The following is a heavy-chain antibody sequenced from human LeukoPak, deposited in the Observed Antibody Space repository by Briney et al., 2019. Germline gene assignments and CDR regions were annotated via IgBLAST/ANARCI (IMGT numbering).Heavy chain of an antibody. V-gene: IGHV1-2*06. CDR1: GYTITGYY. Sequence: GASVKVSCKASGYTITGYYMHWLRQAPGQGREWMGRINPNSGGTNYGQKFQGRVTMTRDTSISTAYMELSRLRSDATAVYYCGLLEEWSNFDYCGQGNLVTVSS. J-gene: IGHJ4*02. CDR2: INPNSGGT. D-gene: IGHD3-3*01. CDR3: GLLEEWSNFDY.